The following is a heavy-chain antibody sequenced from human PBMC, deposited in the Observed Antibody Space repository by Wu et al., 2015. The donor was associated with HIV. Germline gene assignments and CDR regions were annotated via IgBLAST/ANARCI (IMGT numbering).Heavy chain of an antibody. Sequence: QVQLVQSGAEVKKPGASVKVSCKASGYTFTDYYMHWVRQAPGQGLEWMGWINPNSGGTNYVQKFQGRVTMTRDTSISTAYMELSRLKSDDTAVYYCARDLFPWAHCSGTSCYSWDYWGQGTLVTVSS. V-gene: IGHV1-2*02. CDR1: GYTFTDYY. CDR2: INPNSGGT. J-gene: IGHJ4*02. CDR3: ARDLFPWAHCSGTSCYSWDY. D-gene: IGHD2-2*01.